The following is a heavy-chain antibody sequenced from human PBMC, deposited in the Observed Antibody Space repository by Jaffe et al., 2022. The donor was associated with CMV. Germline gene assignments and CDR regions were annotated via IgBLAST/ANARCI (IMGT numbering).Heavy chain of an antibody. CDR1: GGSISSYY. Sequence: QVQLQESGPGLVKPSETLSLTCTVSGGSISSYYWSWIRQPPGKGLEWIGYIYYSGSTNYNPSLKSRVTISVDTSKNQFSLKLSSVTAADTAVYYCARVSVEGGYYYYYYMDVWGKGTTVTVSS. J-gene: IGHJ6*03. CDR3: ARVSVEGGYYYYYYMDV. V-gene: IGHV4-59*01. CDR2: IYYSGST.